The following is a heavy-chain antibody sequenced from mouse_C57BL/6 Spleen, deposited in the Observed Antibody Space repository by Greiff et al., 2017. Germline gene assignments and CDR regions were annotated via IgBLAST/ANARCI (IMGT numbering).Heavy chain of an antibody. CDR3: SKRGLYYGPDAMDY. CDR2: LNPNYGTN. Sequence: QLQESGPELVKPGASVQISCKASGYSFTDYNMNWVKQSNGKSLEWIGVLNPNYGTNSYNQKFKGKDTLTVDKSSSTAYMQLNILTSADAAVYYSSKRGLYYGPDAMDYWGQGTSVTVSS. J-gene: IGHJ4*01. V-gene: IGHV1-39*01. CDR1: GYSFTDYN. D-gene: IGHD1-1*01.